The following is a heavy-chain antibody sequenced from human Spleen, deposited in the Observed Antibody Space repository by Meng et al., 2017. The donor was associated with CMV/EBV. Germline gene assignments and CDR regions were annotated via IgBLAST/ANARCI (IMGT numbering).Heavy chain of an antibody. J-gene: IGHJ4*02. CDR1: GGTFSSSS. CDR2: ITPAFETA. Sequence: SVKVSCKAPGGTFSSSSLMWVRQAPGQGLEWMGGITPAFETADYAQKFRDRVTITTDDSATTAYMEMSSLGSEDTAVYFCARGSRITVGGVIIWPLEDWGQGTLVTVS. V-gene: IGHV1-69*05. CDR3: ARGSRITVGGVIIWPLED. D-gene: IGHD3-16*02.